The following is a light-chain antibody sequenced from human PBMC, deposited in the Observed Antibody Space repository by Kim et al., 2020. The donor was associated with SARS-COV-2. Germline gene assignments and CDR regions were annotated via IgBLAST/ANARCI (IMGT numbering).Light chain of an antibody. V-gene: IGKV4-1*01. CDR3: QQYYSPPYT. CDR1: QNVLYNSNNKNY. J-gene: IGKJ2*01. CDR2: WAS. Sequence: RATINCKSSQNVLYNSNNKNYLAWFQQKPGQPPKLLFYWASTRQSGVPDRFSGSGSGTDFTLTISSLQAEDVAFYYCQQYYSPPYTFGQGTKLEI.